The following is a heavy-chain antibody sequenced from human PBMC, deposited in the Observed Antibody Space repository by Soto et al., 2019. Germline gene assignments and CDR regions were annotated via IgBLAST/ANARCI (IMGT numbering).Heavy chain of an antibody. CDR1: GGSFSGYY. CDR3: ARRAPKNAFDI. J-gene: IGHJ3*02. Sequence: SQTLSLTCAVYGGSFSGYYWSWIRQPPGKGLEWIGEINHSGSTNYNPSLKSRVTISVDTSKNQFSLKLSSVTAADTAVYYCARRAPKNAFDIWGQWTMVTVSS. CDR2: INHSGST. V-gene: IGHV4-34*01.